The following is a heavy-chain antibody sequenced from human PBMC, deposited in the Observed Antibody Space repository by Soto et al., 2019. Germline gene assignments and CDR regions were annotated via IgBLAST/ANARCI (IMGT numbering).Heavy chain of an antibody. CDR3: ARDEFRLIAALPDY. Sequence: QVPLVESGGGVVQPGRSLRLSCAASGFTFSSYAMHWVRQAPGKGLEWVAVISYDGSNKYYADSVKGRFTISRDNSKNTLYLQMNSLRAEDTAVYYCARDEFRLIAALPDYWGQGTLVTVSS. V-gene: IGHV3-30-3*01. CDR2: ISYDGSNK. D-gene: IGHD6-13*01. J-gene: IGHJ4*02. CDR1: GFTFSSYA.